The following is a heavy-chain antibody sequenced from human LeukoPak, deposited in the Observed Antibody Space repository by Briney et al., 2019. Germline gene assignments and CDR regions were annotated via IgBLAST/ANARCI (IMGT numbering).Heavy chain of an antibody. CDR1: GFTFSDYD. V-gene: IGHV3-13*01. D-gene: IGHD1-1*01. CDR2: IGTAGDT. Sequence: PGGSLRLSCAASGFTFSDYDMHWVRQATGKGLEWVSAIGTAGDTYHTASVKGRFTISRENAKNSLYLQMSSLRAGDTAVYYCARVAKERVGGVYYFDYWGQGTLVTVSS. J-gene: IGHJ4*02. CDR3: ARVAKERVGGVYYFDY.